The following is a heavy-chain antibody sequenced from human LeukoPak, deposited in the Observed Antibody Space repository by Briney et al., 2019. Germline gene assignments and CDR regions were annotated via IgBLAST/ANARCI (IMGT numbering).Heavy chain of an antibody. Sequence: GESLKISCKGSGYSFTSYWIGWVRQMPGKGLEWMGIIYPGDSDTRYSPSFHGQVTISADKSISTASLQWSSLKASDTAMYYCARGFGEPHDAFDIWGQGTMVTVSS. CDR3: ARGFGEPHDAFDI. CDR1: GYSFTSYW. J-gene: IGHJ3*02. D-gene: IGHD3-10*01. CDR2: IYPGDSDT. V-gene: IGHV5-51*01.